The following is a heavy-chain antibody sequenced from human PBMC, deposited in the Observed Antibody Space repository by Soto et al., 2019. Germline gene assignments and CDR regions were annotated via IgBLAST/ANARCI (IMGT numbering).Heavy chain of an antibody. CDR2: ISDSGGST. V-gene: IGHV3-23*01. D-gene: IGHD3-10*01. J-gene: IGHJ4*02. CDR1: GFTFSSYA. Sequence: GGSLRLSCAASGFTFSSYAMSWVRQAPGKGLEWVSGISDSGGSTYYADSVKGRFTISRDNSKNTLYLQMNSLRAEDTAVYYCAKGTYYYGSAPYYSDYWGQGTLVTVSS. CDR3: AKGTYYYGSAPYYSDY.